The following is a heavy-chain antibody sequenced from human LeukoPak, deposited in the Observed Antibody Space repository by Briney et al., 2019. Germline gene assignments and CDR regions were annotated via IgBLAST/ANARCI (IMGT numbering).Heavy chain of an antibody. CDR2: INPSGGST. Sequence: ASVKVSCKASAYTFTNHYIHWVRQAPGQGLEWMGIINPSGGSTSYAQKFQGRVTMTRDTSTSTVYMELSSLRSEDTAVYYCARGGITMVRGVPSHWGQGTLVTVSS. CDR1: AYTFTNHY. D-gene: IGHD3-10*01. CDR3: ARGGITMVRGVPSH. V-gene: IGHV1-46*01. J-gene: IGHJ4*02.